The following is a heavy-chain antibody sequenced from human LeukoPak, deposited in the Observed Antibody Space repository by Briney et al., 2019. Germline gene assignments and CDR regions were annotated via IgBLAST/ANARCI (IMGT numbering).Heavy chain of an antibody. V-gene: IGHV4-34*01. CDR2: INHSGST. J-gene: IGHJ4*02. Sequence: SETLSLTCAVYGGSFSGYYWSWIRQPPGKGLEWIGEINHSGSTNYNPSLKSRVTISVDTSKSQFSLKLSSVTAADTAVYYCARGGDEAAAGYDYWGQGTLVTVSS. CDR1: GGSFSGYY. CDR3: ARGGDEAAAGYDY. D-gene: IGHD6-13*01.